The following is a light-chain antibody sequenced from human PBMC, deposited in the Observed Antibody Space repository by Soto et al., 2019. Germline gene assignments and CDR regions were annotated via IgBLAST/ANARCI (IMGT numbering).Light chain of an antibody. Sequence: EIVMTQSPATLSVSPGERAALSCRASQSVRSNLAWYQQKPGQAPRLLIYDASTRAIGVPARFLGSGSGTEFTLTISSLQSEDFAVYYCQQYDNWPPWTFGQGTKVDIK. V-gene: IGKV3-15*01. J-gene: IGKJ1*01. CDR3: QQYDNWPPWT. CDR2: DAS. CDR1: QSVRSN.